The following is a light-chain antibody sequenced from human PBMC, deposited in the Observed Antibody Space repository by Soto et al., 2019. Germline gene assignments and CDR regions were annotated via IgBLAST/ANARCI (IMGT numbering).Light chain of an antibody. Sequence: QSVLTQPPSVSAAPGQKVTISCSGSSSNIGNNYVSWYQQLPGTAPKLLIYDNNKRPSGIPDRFSGSESGTSATLGITGLQSGGEADYYCGTWDTSLSAVVFGGGTKLTVL. V-gene: IGLV1-51*01. J-gene: IGLJ2*01. CDR1: SSNIGNNY. CDR3: GTWDTSLSAVV. CDR2: DNN.